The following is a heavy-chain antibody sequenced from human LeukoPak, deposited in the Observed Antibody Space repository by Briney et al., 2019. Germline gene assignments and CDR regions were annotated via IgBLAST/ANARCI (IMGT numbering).Heavy chain of an antibody. Sequence: GRSLRLSCAASGFTFSSYGMHWVRQAPGKGLEWVAVTSYDGSNKYYADSVKGRFTISRDNSKNTLYLQMNSLRAEDTAVYYCAKETQHYYDFWSGYPGGGYFDYWGQGTLVTVSS. CDR1: GFTFSSYG. J-gene: IGHJ4*02. CDR2: TSYDGSNK. D-gene: IGHD3-3*01. CDR3: AKETQHYYDFWSGYPGGGYFDY. V-gene: IGHV3-30*18.